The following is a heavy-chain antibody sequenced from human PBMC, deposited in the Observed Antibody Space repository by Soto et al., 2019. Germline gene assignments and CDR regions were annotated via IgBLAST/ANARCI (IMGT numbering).Heavy chain of an antibody. CDR2: IIPIFGTA. CDR3: ARDGSYGYYYYGMDV. D-gene: IGHD5-18*01. V-gene: IGHV1-69*01. CDR1: GGTFSRYA. Sequence: QVQLVQSGAEVKKPGSSVKVSCKASGGTFSRYAISWVRQAPGHGLEWMGGIIPIFGTANYAQKFQGRVTITADESTSTAYMELSSLRSEDTAVYYCARDGSYGYYYYGMDVWGQGTTVTVSS. J-gene: IGHJ6*02.